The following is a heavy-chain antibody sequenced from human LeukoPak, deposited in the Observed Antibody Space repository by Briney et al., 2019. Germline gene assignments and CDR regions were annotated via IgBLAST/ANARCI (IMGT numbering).Heavy chain of an antibody. J-gene: IGHJ4*02. CDR1: EFTFNNYW. Sequence: GGSLRLSCAASEFTFNNYWMHWVRQAPGKGLEWVANIKLDGSEKNYVDSVKGRFTISRDNTKNSLYLQMNSLRAEDTAVFYCARDQYDTWSRRGNFDSWGQGTLVIVSS. V-gene: IGHV3-7*01. CDR3: ARDQYDTWSRRGNFDS. D-gene: IGHD3-3*01. CDR2: IKLDGSEK.